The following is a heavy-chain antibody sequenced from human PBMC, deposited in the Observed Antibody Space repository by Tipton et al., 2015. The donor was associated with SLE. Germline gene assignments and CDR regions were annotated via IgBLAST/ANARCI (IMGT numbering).Heavy chain of an antibody. CDR1: AFTISSYG. V-gene: IGHV3-23*01. Sequence: SLRLSCAASAFTISSYGMSWVRQAPGKGLEWVSGISSSGGRTCYADSVKGRFTISRDNAKNSLYLQMNSLRAEDTAVFYCARDKVGVTAFDYWGQGTLVTVSS. CDR2: ISSSGGRT. D-gene: IGHD1-26*01. J-gene: IGHJ4*02. CDR3: ARDKVGVTAFDY.